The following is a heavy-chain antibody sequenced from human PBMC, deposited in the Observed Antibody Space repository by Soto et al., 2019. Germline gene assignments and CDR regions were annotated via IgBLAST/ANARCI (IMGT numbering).Heavy chain of an antibody. CDR2: ISYDGSNK. CDR1: GFTFSSYA. D-gene: IGHD2-2*02. Sequence: QVQLVESGGGVVQPGRSLRLSCAASGFTFSSYAMHWVRQAPGKGLEWVAVISYDGSNKYYADSVKGRFTISRDNSKNTLYLQMNSLRAEDTAVYYCARDFGNIVVVPAAINYWGQGTLVTVSS. V-gene: IGHV3-30-3*01. CDR3: ARDFGNIVVVPAAINY. J-gene: IGHJ4*02.